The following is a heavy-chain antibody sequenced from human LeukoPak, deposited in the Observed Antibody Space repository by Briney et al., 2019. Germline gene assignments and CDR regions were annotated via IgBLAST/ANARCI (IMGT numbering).Heavy chain of an antibody. Sequence: ASETLSLTCTVSGGSISRYYWSWIRQPPGKGLEWIGYIYYSGSTNYNPSLKSRVTISVDTSKNQFSLKLSSVTAADTAVYYCARVSARYSSGWGFDYWGQGTLVTVSS. CDR2: IYYSGST. CDR3: ARVSARYSSGWGFDY. CDR1: GGSISRYY. J-gene: IGHJ4*02. V-gene: IGHV4-59*01. D-gene: IGHD6-19*01.